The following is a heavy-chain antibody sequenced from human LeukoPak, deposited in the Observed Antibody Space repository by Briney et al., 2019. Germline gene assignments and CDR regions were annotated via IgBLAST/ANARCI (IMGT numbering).Heavy chain of an antibody. V-gene: IGHV3-53*01. CDR1: GFTVSSNY. Sequence: PGGSLRLSCAASGFTVSSNYMSWVRQAPGKGLEWVSVIYSGGSTYYADSVKGRFTISRDNSKNTLYLQMNSLRAEDTAVYYCARGVYSSSLYFDYWGQGTLVTVSS. CDR2: IYSGGST. CDR3: ARGVYSSSLYFDY. J-gene: IGHJ4*02. D-gene: IGHD6-6*01.